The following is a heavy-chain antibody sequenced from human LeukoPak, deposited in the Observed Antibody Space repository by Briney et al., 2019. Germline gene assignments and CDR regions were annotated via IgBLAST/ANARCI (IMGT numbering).Heavy chain of an antibody. CDR3: ARAPSEVGGYYPEYFRH. J-gene: IGHJ1*01. Sequence: QPGGSLRLSCEASGFTFGRYWMHWVRQAPGKGLVWVSRIKSDGKTNYADSVKGRFTISRDNAKNTVSLQMDSLRAEDTGVYYCARAPSEVGGYYPEYFRHWGQGTLVTVSS. D-gene: IGHD3-22*01. CDR1: GFTFGRYW. V-gene: IGHV3-74*01. CDR2: IKSDGKT.